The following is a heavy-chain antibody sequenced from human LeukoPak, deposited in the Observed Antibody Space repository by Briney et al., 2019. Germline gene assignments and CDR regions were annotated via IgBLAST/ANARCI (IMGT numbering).Heavy chain of an antibody. CDR3: ARGSLYSSSWSLLGFDY. CDR1: GFTFSSYA. D-gene: IGHD6-13*01. V-gene: IGHV3-30-3*01. Sequence: GRSLRLSCAASGFTFSSYAMHWVRQAPGKGLVWVGDISYDGSNKYYAVSVKGRFTISRDNSKNTLYLQMNSLRAEDTAVYYCARGSLYSSSWSLLGFDYWGQGTLVTVAS. J-gene: IGHJ4*02. CDR2: ISYDGSNK.